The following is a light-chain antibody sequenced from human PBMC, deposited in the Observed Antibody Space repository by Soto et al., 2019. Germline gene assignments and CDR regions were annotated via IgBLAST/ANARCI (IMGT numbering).Light chain of an antibody. CDR1: TSNIGGNV. Sequence: QSVLTQPPSVSGTPGQRVTISCSGSTSNIGGNVVNWYQQLPGAAPKLLIYSNDQRPSGVPDRFSGSKCGTSASLAISGLRSEDEADYYCAAWDDSLKKVFGAGTKLTVL. CDR3: AAWDDSLKKV. V-gene: IGLV1-44*01. CDR2: SND. J-gene: IGLJ1*01.